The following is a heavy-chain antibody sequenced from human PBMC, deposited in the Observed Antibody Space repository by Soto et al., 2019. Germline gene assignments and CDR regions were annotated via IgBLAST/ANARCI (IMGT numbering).Heavy chain of an antibody. CDR1: GGSFSGYY. J-gene: IGHJ6*02. Sequence: SETLSLTCAVYGGSFSGYYWSWIRQPPGKGLEWIGEINHSGSTNYNPSLKSRVTISVDTSKNQFSLKLSSVTAADTAVYYCARGRSPIVRRTVTTALDVWGQGTTVTVSS. CDR2: INHSGST. V-gene: IGHV4-34*01. D-gene: IGHD4-17*01. CDR3: ARGRSPIVRRTVTTALDV.